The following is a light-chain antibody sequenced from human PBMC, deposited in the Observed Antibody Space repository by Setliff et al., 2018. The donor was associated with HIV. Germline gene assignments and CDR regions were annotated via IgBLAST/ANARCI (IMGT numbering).Light chain of an antibody. CDR1: RSNIGDNI. V-gene: IGLV1-44*01. CDR2: SDN. CDR3: AAWDDSLNGVV. Sequence: QSVLTQPPSASGTPGQRVTISCSGSRSNIGDNIVSWYQQLPGTAPKLLIYSDNQRPSGVPDRFAGSKSGTSASLAISGLQSQDEADYYCAAWDDSLNGVVFGGGTK. J-gene: IGLJ2*01.